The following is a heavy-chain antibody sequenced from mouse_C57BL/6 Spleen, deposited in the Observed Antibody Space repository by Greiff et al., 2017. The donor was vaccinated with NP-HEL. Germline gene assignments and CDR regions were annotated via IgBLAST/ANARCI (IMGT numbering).Heavy chain of an antibody. D-gene: IGHD1-1*01. CDR1: GYAFTNYL. Sequence: VQLQQSGAELVRPGTSVKVSCKASGYAFTNYLIEWVKQRPGQGLEWIGVINPGSGGTNYNEKFKGKATLTADKSSSTAYMQLSSLTSEDSAVYFCARENFITTVVATDYYAMDYWGKGTSVTVSS. CDR2: INPGSGGT. J-gene: IGHJ4*01. V-gene: IGHV1-54*01. CDR3: ARENFITTVVATDYYAMDY.